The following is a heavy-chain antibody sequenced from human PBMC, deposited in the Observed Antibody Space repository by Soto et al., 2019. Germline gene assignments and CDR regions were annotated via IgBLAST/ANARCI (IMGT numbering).Heavy chain of an antibody. CDR1: GGSFSGYY. Sequence: SETLSLTCAVYGGSFSGYYWSWIRQPPGKGLEWIGEINHSGSTNYNPSLKSRVTISVDTSKNQFSLKLSSVTAADTAVYYCARRRGYAYWGQGTLVTVSS. D-gene: IGHD3-16*01. CDR3: ARRRGYAY. CDR2: INHSGST. V-gene: IGHV4-34*01. J-gene: IGHJ4*02.